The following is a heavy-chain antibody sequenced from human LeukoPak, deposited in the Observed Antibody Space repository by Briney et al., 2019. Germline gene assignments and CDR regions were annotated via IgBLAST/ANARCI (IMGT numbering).Heavy chain of an antibody. Sequence: GGSLRLSCAASGFIFSSYAMSWVRQAPGKGLEWVSAISGSGGSTYYADSVKGRFTISRDNSKNTLYPQMNSLRAEDTAVYYCARGCGLELPFDFWGPGTLVTVSS. V-gene: IGHV3-23*01. CDR2: ISGSGGST. CDR3: ARGCGLELPFDF. J-gene: IGHJ4*02. D-gene: IGHD1-7*01. CDR1: GFIFSSYA.